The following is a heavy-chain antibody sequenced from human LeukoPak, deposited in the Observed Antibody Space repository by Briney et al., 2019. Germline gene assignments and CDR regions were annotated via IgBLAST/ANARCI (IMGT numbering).Heavy chain of an antibody. CDR3: ARSSGYDYGAFDI. V-gene: IGHV3-20*01. CDR1: GFTFSSYG. D-gene: IGHD5-12*01. Sequence: GGSLRLSCAASGFTFSSYGMHWVRQAPGKGLEWVSGINWNGGSTGYADSVKGRFTISRDNAKNSLYLQMNSLRAEDTALYHCARSSGYDYGAFDIWGQGTMVTVSS. J-gene: IGHJ3*02. CDR2: INWNGGST.